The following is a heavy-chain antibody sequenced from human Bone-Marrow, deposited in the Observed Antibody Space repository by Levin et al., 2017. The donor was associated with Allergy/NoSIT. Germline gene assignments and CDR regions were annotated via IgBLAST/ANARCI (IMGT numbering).Heavy chain of an antibody. CDR1: GFTFSDYY. V-gene: IGHV3-11*01. J-gene: IGHJ4*02. CDR3: ARVSNCGGDCSFFDY. Sequence: GGSLRLSCAVSGFTFSDYYMSWIRQAPGKGLEWVSYISSSGSTMYYADSVKGRFTISRDNAKNSLYLQMNSLRAEDTAVYYCARVSNCGGDCSFFDYWGQGTLVTVSS. CDR2: ISSSGSTM. D-gene: IGHD2-21*01.